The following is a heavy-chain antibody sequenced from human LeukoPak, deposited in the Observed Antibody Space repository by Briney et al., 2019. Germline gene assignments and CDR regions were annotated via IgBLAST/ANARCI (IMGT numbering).Heavy chain of an antibody. CDR1: GGSISSYY. V-gene: IGHV4-59*08. Sequence: PSETLSLTCTVSGGSISSYYWSWIRQPPGKGLEWIGYIYYSGSTNYNPSLKSRVTISVDTSKNQFSLKLSSVTAADTAVYYCARSPSTYYYDSSGFLDVWGKGTTVTVSS. J-gene: IGHJ6*04. CDR3: ARSPSTYYYDSSGFLDV. CDR2: IYYSGST. D-gene: IGHD3-22*01.